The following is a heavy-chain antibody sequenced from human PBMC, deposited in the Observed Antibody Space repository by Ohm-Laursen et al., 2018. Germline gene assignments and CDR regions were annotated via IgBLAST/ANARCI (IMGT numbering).Heavy chain of an antibody. Sequence: SSVKVSCNTSGGTFSSYAISWVRQAPGQGLEWMGRIIPTLGIANYAQKFQGRVTIIADKSTSTAYMELHRLTSEDTAVYFCARDLQAAAAPDFWGQGTLVTVSS. V-gene: IGHV1-69*04. D-gene: IGHD6-13*01. CDR2: IIPTLGIA. J-gene: IGHJ4*02. CDR1: GGTFSSYA. CDR3: ARDLQAAAAPDF.